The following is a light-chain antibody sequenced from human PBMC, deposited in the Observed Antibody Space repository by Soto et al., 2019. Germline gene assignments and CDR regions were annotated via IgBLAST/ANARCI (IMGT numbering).Light chain of an antibody. Sequence: EIVMTQSPATLSVSPGERATLSCRASQSVSSNLAWYQQKPGQAPRLLIYDASTRATGIPARFSGGGSGTEFTLTISSLQSEDFAVYYCQQYNNWPPLTFGQGTRLEIK. CDR2: DAS. CDR1: QSVSSN. J-gene: IGKJ5*01. CDR3: QQYNNWPPLT. V-gene: IGKV3-15*01.